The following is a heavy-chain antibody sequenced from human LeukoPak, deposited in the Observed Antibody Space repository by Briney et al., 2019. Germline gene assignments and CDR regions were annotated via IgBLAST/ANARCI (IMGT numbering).Heavy chain of an antibody. CDR1: GGSISSSSYY. V-gene: IGHV4-39*07. CDR2: IYYSGST. D-gene: IGHD3-16*02. CDR3: ARELSSRRLNYYYYYGMDV. J-gene: IGHJ6*02. Sequence: PSETLSLTCTVSGGSISSSSYYWGWIRQPPGKGLEWIGSIYYSGSTYYNPSLKSRVTISVDTSKNQFSLKLSSVTAADTAVYYCARELSSRRLNYYYYYGMDVWGQGTTVTVSS.